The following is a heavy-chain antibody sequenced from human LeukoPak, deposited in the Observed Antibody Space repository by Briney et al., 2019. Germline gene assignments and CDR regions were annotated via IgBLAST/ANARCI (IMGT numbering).Heavy chain of an antibody. CDR3: ARGGGLDV. J-gene: IGHJ6*02. Sequence: GGSLRLSSAASGFTFSRYWMNWARQAPGKGLEWVASINHNGNVNYYVDSVKGRFTSSRDNAKNSLYLQMSNLRAEDTAVYFCARGGGLDVWGQGATVTVSS. CDR2: INHNGNVN. CDR1: GFTFSRYW. D-gene: IGHD3-16*01. V-gene: IGHV3-7*03.